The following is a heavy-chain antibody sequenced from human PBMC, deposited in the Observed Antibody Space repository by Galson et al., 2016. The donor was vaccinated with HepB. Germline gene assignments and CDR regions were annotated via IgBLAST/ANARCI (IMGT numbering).Heavy chain of an antibody. Sequence: SLRLSCAASGFTSSSYAMNWVRQAPGKGLEWVSIISGSSSSMYYADSMKGRFTVSRDNSKNTLFLQTNSLRAEDKAVYYCAKSAGRAVTTLDYYYGMDVWGQGTTVTVS. D-gene: IGHD4-17*01. CDR3: AKSAGRAVTTLDYYYGMDV. V-gene: IGHV3-23*01. CDR2: ISGSSSSM. J-gene: IGHJ6*02. CDR1: GFTSSSYA.